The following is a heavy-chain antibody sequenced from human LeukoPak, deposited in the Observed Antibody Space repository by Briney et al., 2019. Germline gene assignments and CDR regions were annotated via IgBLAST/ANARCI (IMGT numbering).Heavy chain of an antibody. J-gene: IGHJ4*02. D-gene: IGHD3-10*01. Sequence: SETLSLTCTVSGGSVSSGSYYWSWIRQPPGKGLEWIGYIYYSGSTNYNPSLKSRVTISVDTSKNQFSLKLSSVTAADTAVYYCARLMVRGVISSPVDYWGQGTLVTASS. CDR2: IYYSGST. V-gene: IGHV4-61*01. CDR1: GGSVSSGSYY. CDR3: ARLMVRGVISSPVDY.